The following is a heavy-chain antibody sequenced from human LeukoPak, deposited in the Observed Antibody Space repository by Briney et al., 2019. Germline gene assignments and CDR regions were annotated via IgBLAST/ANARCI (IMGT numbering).Heavy chain of an antibody. Sequence: GGSLRLSCAASGFTFSTYWMSWVRQAPGKGLEWVANIKQDGSEKYYVGSVKGRFTISRDNAKNSLYLQMTSLRAEDTAVYYCATEGDSSWSYFDYWGQGTLVTVFS. J-gene: IGHJ4*02. V-gene: IGHV3-7*04. CDR2: IKQDGSEK. D-gene: IGHD6-13*01. CDR1: GFTFSTYW. CDR3: ATEGDSSWSYFDY.